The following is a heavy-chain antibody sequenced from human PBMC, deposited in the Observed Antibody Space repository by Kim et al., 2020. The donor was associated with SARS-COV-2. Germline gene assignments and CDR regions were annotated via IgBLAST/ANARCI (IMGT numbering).Heavy chain of an antibody. Sequence: SETLSLTCTVSGGSISSSSYYWGWIRQPPGKGLEWIGSIYYSGSTYYNPSLKSRVTISVDTSKNQFSLKLSSVTAADTAVYYCARRSSSSRGPAFDIWGQGTMVTVSS. CDR2: IYYSGST. CDR3: ARRSSSSRGPAFDI. V-gene: IGHV4-39*01. CDR1: GGSISSSSYY. J-gene: IGHJ3*02. D-gene: IGHD6-13*01.